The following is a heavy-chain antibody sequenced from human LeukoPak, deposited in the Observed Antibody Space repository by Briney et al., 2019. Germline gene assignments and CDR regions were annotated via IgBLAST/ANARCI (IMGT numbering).Heavy chain of an antibody. CDR3: AKGGEKYGYNYYFDY. CDR2: IGGRDGST. CDR1: GFTFSSYG. D-gene: IGHD5-24*01. V-gene: IGHV3-23*01. Sequence: GGSLRLSCAASGFTFSSYGMSWVRQAPGKGLEWVSAIGGRDGSTYYADSVKGRFTISRDNSKNTLYVQMNSLRAEDTAVYYCAKGGEKYGYNYYFDYWGQGTLVTVSS. J-gene: IGHJ4*02.